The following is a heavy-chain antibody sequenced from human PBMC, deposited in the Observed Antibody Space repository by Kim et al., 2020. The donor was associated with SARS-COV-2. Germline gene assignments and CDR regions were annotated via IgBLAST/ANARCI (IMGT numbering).Heavy chain of an antibody. D-gene: IGHD3-3*01. Sequence: SETLSLTCTVSGGSISSGGYYWSWIRQHPGKGLEWIGYIYYSGSTYYNPSLKSRVTISVDTSKNQFSLKLSSVTAADTAVYYCARVITIFGALFDPWGQGTLVTVSS. CDR3: ARVITIFGALFDP. J-gene: IGHJ5*02. V-gene: IGHV4-31*03. CDR1: GGSISSGGYY. CDR2: IYYSGST.